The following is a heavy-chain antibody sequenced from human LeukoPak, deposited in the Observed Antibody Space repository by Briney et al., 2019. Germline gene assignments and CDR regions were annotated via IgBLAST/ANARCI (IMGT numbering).Heavy chain of an antibody. V-gene: IGHV3-11*04. Sequence: GGSLRLSCAASGFTFSDYYMNWIRQAPGKGLEWISYMSSSGSTISYADSVTGRFTVSRDNAKNSLYLQMNSLRAEDTAVYYCARSILPAANAIDYWGQGTLSPSPQ. CDR1: GFTFSDYY. J-gene: IGHJ4*02. D-gene: IGHD2-2*01. CDR2: MSSSGSTI. CDR3: ARSILPAANAIDY.